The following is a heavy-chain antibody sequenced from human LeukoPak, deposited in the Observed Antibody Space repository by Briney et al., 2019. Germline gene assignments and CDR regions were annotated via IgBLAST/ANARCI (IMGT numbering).Heavy chain of an antibody. CDR2: IYWNDDK. Sequence: SGPTLVNPTQTLTLTCTFSGFSLSTSEVGVGWIRQPPGKALEWLALIYWNDDKRYSPSLKSRLTITKDTSKNQVVLSMTNMDPVDTATYYCASTNQYYDFWSGYPSLHYWGQGILVTVSS. CDR3: ASTNQYYDFWSGYPSLHY. CDR1: GFSLSTSEVG. J-gene: IGHJ4*02. V-gene: IGHV2-5*01. D-gene: IGHD3-3*01.